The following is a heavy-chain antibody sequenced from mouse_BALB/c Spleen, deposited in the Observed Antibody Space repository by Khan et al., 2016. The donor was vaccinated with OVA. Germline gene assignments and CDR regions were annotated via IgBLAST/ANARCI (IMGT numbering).Heavy chain of an antibody. CDR2: IDPPNGNT. CDR1: GFTFKNYC. D-gene: IGHD2-14*01. V-gene: IGHV14-3*02. CDR3: ARRAST. J-gene: IGHJ2*01. Sequence: VQLVESGAELVKPGATVKFSCTASGFTFKNYCMHWVKQSPEQGLEWIGRIDPPNGNTKYDPKFKGQFTISADTSSNTAYLQISSLTSEDTAVYHCARRASTWGQGTTLTVSS.